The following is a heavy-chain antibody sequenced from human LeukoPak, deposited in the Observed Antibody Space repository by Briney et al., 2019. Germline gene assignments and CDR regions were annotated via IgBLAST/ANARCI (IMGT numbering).Heavy chain of an antibody. CDR1: GFTFDDYA. D-gene: IGHD5-18*01. CDR3: AKDTAGYSYGPFDY. CDR2: ISWNSGSI. V-gene: IGHV3-9*01. Sequence: GGSLRLSCAASGFTFDDYAMHWVQQAPGKGLEWVSGISWNSGSIGYADSVKGRFTISRDNAKNSLYLQMNSLRAEDTALYYCAKDTAGYSYGPFDYWGQGTLATVSS. J-gene: IGHJ4*02.